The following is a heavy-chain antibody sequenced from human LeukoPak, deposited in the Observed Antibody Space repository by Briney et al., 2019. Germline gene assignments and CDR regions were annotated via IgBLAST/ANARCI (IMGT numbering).Heavy chain of an antibody. D-gene: IGHD2-2*01. V-gene: IGHV1-69*02. Sequence: SVTVSCKASGGTFSSYTISWVRQAPGQGLEWMGRIIPILGIANYAQKFQGRVTITADKSTSTAYMELSSLRSEDTAVYYCARPYCSSTSCPGYYYMDVWGKGTTVTVSS. CDR1: GGTFSSYT. CDR3: ARPYCSSTSCPGYYYMDV. CDR2: IIPILGIA. J-gene: IGHJ6*03.